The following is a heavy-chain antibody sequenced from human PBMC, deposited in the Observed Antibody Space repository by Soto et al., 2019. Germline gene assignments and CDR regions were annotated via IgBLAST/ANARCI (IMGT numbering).Heavy chain of an antibody. CDR2: INSDGSST. Sequence: PGGSLRLCCAASGFTFSSYWMHWVRQAPGKGLVWVSRINSDGSSTSYADSVKGRFTISRDNAKNTLYLQMNSLRAEDTAVYYCARSNMVRGATIEGPQDDAFDIWGQGTMVTVSS. CDR3: ARSNMVRGATIEGPQDDAFDI. V-gene: IGHV3-74*01. D-gene: IGHD3-10*01. CDR1: GFTFSSYW. J-gene: IGHJ3*02.